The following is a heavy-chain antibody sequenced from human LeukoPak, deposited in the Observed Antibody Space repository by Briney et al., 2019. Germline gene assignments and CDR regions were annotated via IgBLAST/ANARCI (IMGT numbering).Heavy chain of an antibody. V-gene: IGHV4-4*07. CDR3: ARDKRIAARPRLSAFDI. D-gene: IGHD6-6*01. Sequence: SETLSLTCTVSGGSISSYYWSWIRQPAGKGLEWIGRIYTSGSTNYNPSLKSRVTVSVDTSKNQFSLKLSSVTAADTAVYYCARDKRIAARPRLSAFDIWGQGTMVTVSS. J-gene: IGHJ3*02. CDR1: GGSISSYY. CDR2: IYTSGST.